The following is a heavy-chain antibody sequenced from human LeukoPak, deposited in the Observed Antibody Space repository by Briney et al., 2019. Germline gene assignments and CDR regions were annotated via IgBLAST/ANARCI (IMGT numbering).Heavy chain of an antibody. CDR1: GFTFTSSA. D-gene: IGHD3-10*01. CDR2: IVVGSGNT. V-gene: IGHV1-58*02. J-gene: IGHJ4*02. Sequence: AVKVSCKASGFTFTSSAMQWVRQARGQRLEWIGWIVVGSGNTNYAQKFQERVTITRDMSTSTAYMELSSLRSEDTAVYYCAALIRVRGVIIWDYWGQGTLVTVSS. CDR3: AALIRVRGVIIWDY.